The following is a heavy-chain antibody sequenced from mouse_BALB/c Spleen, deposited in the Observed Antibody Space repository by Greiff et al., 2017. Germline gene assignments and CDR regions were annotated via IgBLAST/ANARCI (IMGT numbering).Heavy chain of an antibody. CDR3: ASPPWFAY. Sequence: EVMLVESGGGLVKPGGSLKLSCAASGFTFSSYAMSWVRQTPEKRLEWVASISSGGSTYYPDSVKGRFTISRDNARNILYLQMSSLRSEDTAMYYCASPPWFAYWGQGTLVTVSA. V-gene: IGHV5-6-5*01. CDR2: ISSGGST. CDR1: GFTFSSYA. J-gene: IGHJ3*01.